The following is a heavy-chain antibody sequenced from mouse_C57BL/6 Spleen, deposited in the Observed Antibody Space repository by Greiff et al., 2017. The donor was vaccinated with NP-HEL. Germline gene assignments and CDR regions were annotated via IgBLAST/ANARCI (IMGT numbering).Heavy chain of an antibody. D-gene: IGHD1-1*01. Sequence: QVQLQQPGAELVKPGASVKMSCKASGYTFTSYWITWVKQRPGQGLEWIGDIYPGSGSTNYNEKFKSKATLTVDTSSSTAYMQLSSLTAEDSAVYYCARRILRYGGYFDYWGQGTTLTVSS. CDR3: ARRILRYGGYFDY. V-gene: IGHV1-55*01. CDR2: IYPGSGST. J-gene: IGHJ2*01. CDR1: GYTFTSYW.